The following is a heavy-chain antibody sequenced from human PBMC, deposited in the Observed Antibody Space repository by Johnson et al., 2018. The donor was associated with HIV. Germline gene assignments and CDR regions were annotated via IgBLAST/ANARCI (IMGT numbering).Heavy chain of an antibody. J-gene: IGHJ3*02. CDR3: AKVGTGYSSSSVGAFDI. CDR2: ISGSGGST. CDR1: GFTFSSYA. D-gene: IGHD6-13*01. V-gene: IGHV3-23*04. Sequence: VQLVESGGGLVQPGGSLRLSCAASGFTFSSYAMSWVRQAPGKGLEWVSAISGSGGSTYYPDSVKARFTISRDRSENTLYLQMNSLRAEDTAVYYCAKVGTGYSSSSVGAFDIWGQGTMVTVSS.